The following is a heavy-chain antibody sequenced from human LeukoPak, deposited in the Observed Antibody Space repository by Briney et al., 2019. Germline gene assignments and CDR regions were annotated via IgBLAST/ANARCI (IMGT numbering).Heavy chain of an antibody. CDR2: INQSGST. Sequence: SETLSLTCAVGGSFSGYYWSWLRQSPGKGLEWIGEINQSGSTCYNPSLKSRAAIFVDTSKNQFSLNVNSVTAADTAVYYCARRWNARLYSWLDPWGQGTLVTVYS. D-gene: IGHD1-1*01. J-gene: IGHJ5*02. CDR3: ARRWNARLYSWLDP. V-gene: IGHV4-34*01. CDR1: GGSFSGYY.